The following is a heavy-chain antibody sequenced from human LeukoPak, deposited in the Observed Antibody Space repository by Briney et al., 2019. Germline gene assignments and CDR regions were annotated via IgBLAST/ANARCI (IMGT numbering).Heavy chain of an antibody. D-gene: IGHD5-18*01. J-gene: IGHJ3*02. V-gene: IGHV3-21*01. Sequence: GGSLRLSCAASGFTFSSYSMNWVRQAPGKGLEWVSSITRSNYIYYADSVKGRFTISRDNSKNTLYLQMNSLRADDTAVYYCAGVDAAMPDAFDIWGQGTTVTVSS. CDR1: GFTFSSYS. CDR2: ITRSNYI. CDR3: AGVDAAMPDAFDI.